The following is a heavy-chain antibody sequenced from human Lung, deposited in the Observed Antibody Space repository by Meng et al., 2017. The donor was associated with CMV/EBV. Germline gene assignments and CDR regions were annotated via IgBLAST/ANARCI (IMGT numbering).Heavy chain of an antibody. CDR1: GFTFSNYA. CDR3: AKGDDSGWAPFDY. V-gene: IGHV3-23*03. J-gene: IGHJ4*02. CDR2: IYSDGSST. D-gene: IGHD3-22*01. Sequence: GGSXRLXCAASGFTFSNYAMNWVRQAPGKGLEWVSVIYSDGSSTYYAYSVKGRFTISRANTKNTLDLQMNSLRAEETAVYYCAKGDDSGWAPFDYWGQGTLVTVSS.